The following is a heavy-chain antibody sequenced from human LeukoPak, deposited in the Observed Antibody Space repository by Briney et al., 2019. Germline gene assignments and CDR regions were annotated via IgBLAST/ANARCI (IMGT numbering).Heavy chain of an antibody. CDR3: ARDMGNRVNAFDI. J-gene: IGHJ3*02. Sequence: PGGSLRLSCTTSGFTFSGYWMHWVRQAPGKGLVWVSRINIEGTSTTYADSVKGRFTISRDNAKNTLYLQMNSLRAEDTALYYCARDMGNRVNAFDIWGQGTMVTVSS. D-gene: IGHD4-23*01. CDR2: INIEGTST. V-gene: IGHV3-74*03. CDR1: GFTFSGYW.